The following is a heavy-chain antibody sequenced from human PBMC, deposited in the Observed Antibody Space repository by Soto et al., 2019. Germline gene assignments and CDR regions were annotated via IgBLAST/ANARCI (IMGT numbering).Heavy chain of an antibody. D-gene: IGHD1-7*01. CDR3: ARVTELGTGYAMDV. J-gene: IGHJ6*02. CDR2: TLPKFGKT. CDR1: GGTFSDSG. V-gene: IGHV1-69*06. Sequence: QVRLAQSGTEVKKPGSSVKVSCKASGGTFSDSGVTWVRQAPRQGLERVGATLPKFGKTNYAQKFQGRVAIIADKSPDTVFLEVSRLKSDDTAVYFCARVTELGTGYAMDVWGQGTTVIVSS.